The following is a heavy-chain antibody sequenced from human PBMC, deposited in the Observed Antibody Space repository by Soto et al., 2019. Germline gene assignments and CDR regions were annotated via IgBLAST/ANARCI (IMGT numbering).Heavy chain of an antibody. J-gene: IGHJ6*02. D-gene: IGHD3-16*02. CDR2: IIPIFGTA. CDR1: GGTFSSYA. Sequence: QVQLVQSGAEVTKPGSSVKVSCKASGGTFSSYAISWVRQAPGQGLEWMGGIIPIFGTANYAQKFQGRVTITANESTSTGYMELSSLRSEGTAVYYCATMEGGYQYYYYGMDVWGQGTTVTVSS. CDR3: ATMEGGYQYYYYGMDV. V-gene: IGHV1-69*12.